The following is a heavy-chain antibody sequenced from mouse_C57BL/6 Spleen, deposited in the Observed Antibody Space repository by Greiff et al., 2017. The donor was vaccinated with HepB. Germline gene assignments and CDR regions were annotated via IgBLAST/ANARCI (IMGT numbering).Heavy chain of an antibody. CDR1: GYTFTSYW. V-gene: IGHV1-55*01. Sequence: QVQLQQSGAELVKPGASVKMSCKASGYTFTSYWINWVKQRPGQGLEWIGDIYPGSGSTNYNEKFKSKATLTVDKSSSTAYMQLSSLTSYDSAVYYCAIREYGYYFDYWGQGTTLTVSS. CDR3: AIREYGYYFDY. J-gene: IGHJ2*01. CDR2: IYPGSGST. D-gene: IGHD5-2*01.